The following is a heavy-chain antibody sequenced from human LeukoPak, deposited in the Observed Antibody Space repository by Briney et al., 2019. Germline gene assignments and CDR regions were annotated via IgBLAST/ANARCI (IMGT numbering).Heavy chain of an antibody. D-gene: IGHD3-22*01. CDR2: ISTSGST. Sequence: SETLSLTCTVSGVSISSHYWSWIRQPAGKGLEWIGRISTSGSTNYNPSLKSRVTISVDTSKNQFSLKLSSVTAADTAVYYCARVGSGYSRVFDYWGQGTLVTVSS. V-gene: IGHV4-4*07. J-gene: IGHJ4*02. CDR3: ARVGSGYSRVFDY. CDR1: GVSISSHY.